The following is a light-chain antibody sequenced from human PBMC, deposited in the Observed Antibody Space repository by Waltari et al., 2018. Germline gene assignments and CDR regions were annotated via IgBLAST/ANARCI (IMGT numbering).Light chain of an antibody. CDR1: QNILYSSNNKYY. Sequence: DIVMTQSPDSLAVSLGERATINCKSSQNILYSSNNKYYLAWYQQKSGQPLKLLIYWASTRAARVPDRFSGSGSGTDFTLTISSLQAEDVAVYYCQQYYSTPPTFGQGTKVEIK. J-gene: IGKJ1*01. V-gene: IGKV4-1*01. CDR3: QQYYSTPPT. CDR2: WAS.